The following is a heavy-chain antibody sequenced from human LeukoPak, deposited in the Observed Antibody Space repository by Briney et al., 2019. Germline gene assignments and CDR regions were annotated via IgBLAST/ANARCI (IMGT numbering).Heavy chain of an antibody. D-gene: IGHD4-17*01. J-gene: IGHJ4*02. CDR3: AKLTTVTTLSALDY. CDR2: IKSKTDGGTT. V-gene: IGHV3-15*01. Sequence: GGSLRLSCAASGFTFSNAWMSWVRQAPGKGLEWVGRIKSKTDGGTTDYAAPVKGRFTISRDDSKNTLYLQMNSLRAEDTAVYYCAKLTTVTTLSALDYWGQGTLVTVSS. CDR1: GFTFSNAW.